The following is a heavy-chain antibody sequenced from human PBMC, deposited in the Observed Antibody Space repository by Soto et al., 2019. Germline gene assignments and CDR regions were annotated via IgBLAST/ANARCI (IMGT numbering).Heavy chain of an antibody. CDR2: MKPNSGKT. D-gene: IGHD3-22*01. CDR1: GYTFTRYD. J-gene: IGHJ3*02. V-gene: IGHV1-8*01. CDR3: ASPYYYDRSSAI. Sequence: GASVKVSWKASGYTFTRYDINWGRQATGQGLEWMGRMKPNSGKTSYAQKFQGRVTMTTDKSTSTAYMELSSLRSEDTAVYYCASPYYYDRSSAIWGQGTMVPVSS.